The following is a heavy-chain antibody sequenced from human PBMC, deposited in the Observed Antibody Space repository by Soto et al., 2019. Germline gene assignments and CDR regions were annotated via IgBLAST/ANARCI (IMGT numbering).Heavy chain of an antibody. J-gene: IGHJ5*02. CDR3: ARDTYYYGSGSYGP. D-gene: IGHD3-10*01. V-gene: IGHV3-21*01. Sequence: EVQLVESGGGLVKPGGSLRLSCAASGFTCSSYSMNWVRQAPGKGLEWVSSISSSSSYIYYADSVKGRFTISRDNAKNSLYLQMNSLRAEDTAVYYCARDTYYYGSGSYGPWGQGPLVTVSS. CDR2: ISSSSSYI. CDR1: GFTCSSYS.